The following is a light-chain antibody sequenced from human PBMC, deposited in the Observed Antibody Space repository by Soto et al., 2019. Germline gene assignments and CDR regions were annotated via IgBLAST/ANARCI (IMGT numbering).Light chain of an antibody. Sequence: EILLTHSPGTLSVSPVDRVTLSCSPRHSISIPLVGYQHKTAQTAINLIHAGSTRATGIPARISGSGSSTKFTIIISSLQPDDLAVTYCQQYRNWPSTFGQGTKVDIK. CDR1: HSISIP. J-gene: IGKJ1*01. V-gene: IGKV3D-15*01. CDR3: QQYRNWPST. CDR2: AGS.